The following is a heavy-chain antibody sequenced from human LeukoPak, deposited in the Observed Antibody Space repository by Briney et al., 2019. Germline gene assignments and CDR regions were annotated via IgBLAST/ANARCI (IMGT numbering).Heavy chain of an antibody. D-gene: IGHD3-16*01. CDR2: TSYDGSNQ. J-gene: IGHJ4*02. V-gene: IGHV3-30*04. CDR1: GFTFSSYA. Sequence: PGRSLRLSCAASGFTFSSYAMHWVRQAPGKGLEWVAVTSYDGSNQYYADSAKGRFTISRDNSMNTLSLQMDSLRAEDSAVYYCAKDLETRKEGWLRYPDYWGQGTLVTVSS. CDR3: AKDLETRKEGWLRYPDY.